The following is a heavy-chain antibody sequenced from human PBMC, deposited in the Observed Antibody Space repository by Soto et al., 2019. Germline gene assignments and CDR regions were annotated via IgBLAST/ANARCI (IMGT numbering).Heavy chain of an antibody. CDR3: ARDGYSYGSPFDY. D-gene: IGHD5-18*01. J-gene: IGHJ4*02. Sequence: EVQLVESGGGLEQPGGSLRLSCAASGFTFSSYEMNWVRQAPGKGLEWVSYISTSGDTKYYADSVKGRFTISRDNAKNSLYLQINSLRAEDTAVYYCARDGYSYGSPFDYWGQGTLVTVSS. CDR1: GFTFSSYE. V-gene: IGHV3-48*03. CDR2: ISTSGDTK.